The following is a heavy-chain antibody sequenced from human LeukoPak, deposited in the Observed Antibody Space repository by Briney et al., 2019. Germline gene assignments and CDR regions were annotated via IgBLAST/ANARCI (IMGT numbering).Heavy chain of an antibody. J-gene: IGHJ4*02. V-gene: IGHV3-15*01. CDR3: ATDLRGRGPNPLSSRIDY. CDR1: GFTFSYAW. CDR2: IKCKADGGTT. Sequence: GGSLRLSCAAYGFTFSYAWMSWVRQAPGIGLEWVGRIKCKADGGTTDYAAPVKGRLTISTDDSKNTLYLKMNSLKSEDTAVYYCATDLRGRGPNPLSSRIDYWGQGTLVTVSS. D-gene: IGHD2/OR15-2a*01.